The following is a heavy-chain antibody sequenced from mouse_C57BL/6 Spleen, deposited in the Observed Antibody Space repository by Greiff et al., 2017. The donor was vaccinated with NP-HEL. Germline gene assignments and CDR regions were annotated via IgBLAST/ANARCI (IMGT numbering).Heavy chain of an antibody. CDR1: GYTFTSYW. CDR2: IHPNSGST. D-gene: IGHD1-1*01. V-gene: IGHV1-64*01. CDR3: ARSRYYGSSCLDY. J-gene: IGHJ2*01. Sequence: QVQLKQPGAELVKPGASVKLSCKASGYTFTSYWMHWVKQRPGQGLEWIGMIHPNSGSTNYNEKFKSKATLTVDKSSSTAYMQLSSLTSEDSAVYYCARSRYYGSSCLDYWGQGTTLTVSS.